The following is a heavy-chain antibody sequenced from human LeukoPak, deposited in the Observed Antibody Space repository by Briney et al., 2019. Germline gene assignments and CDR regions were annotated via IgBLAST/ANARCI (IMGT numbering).Heavy chain of an antibody. CDR3: ARQGMDYYDSGGGDAFDI. CDR2: IYYSGST. Sequence: SETLSLTCTVSGGSISSSSYFWGWIRQPPGKGLEWIGSIYYSGSTYYNPSLKGRVTISVVTSKNQFSLKLSSVTAADTAVYYCARQGMDYYDSGGGDAFDIWGQGTMVTVSS. V-gene: IGHV4-39*01. CDR1: GGSISSSSYF. J-gene: IGHJ3*02. D-gene: IGHD3-10*01.